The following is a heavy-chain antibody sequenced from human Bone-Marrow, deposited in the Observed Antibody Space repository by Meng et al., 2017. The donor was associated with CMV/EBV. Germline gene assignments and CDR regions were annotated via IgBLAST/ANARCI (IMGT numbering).Heavy chain of an antibody. J-gene: IGHJ4*02. D-gene: IGHD4-17*01. Sequence: GGSLRLSCAASGFTVSSNYMSWVRQAPGKGLEWVSVIYSGGSTYYADSVKGRFTISRDNSKNTLYLQMNSLRAEDTAVYYCARGKYGDYLSTYFDYWGQGKRVTVSS. V-gene: IGHV3-66*02. CDR2: IYSGGST. CDR3: ARGKYGDYLSTYFDY. CDR1: GFTVSSNY.